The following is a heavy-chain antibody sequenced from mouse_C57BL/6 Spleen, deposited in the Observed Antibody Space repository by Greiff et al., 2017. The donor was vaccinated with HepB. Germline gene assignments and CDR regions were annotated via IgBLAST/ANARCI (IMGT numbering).Heavy chain of an antibody. J-gene: IGHJ1*03. Sequence: QVQLQQSGAELARPGASVKMSCKASGYTFTSYTMHWVKQRPGQGLEWIGYINPSSGYTKYNQKFKDKATLTADKSSSTAYMQLSSLTSEDSAVYDCARLNYYGSSYGYFGVWGTGTTVTVSS. CDR1: GYTFTSYT. CDR2: INPSSGYT. D-gene: IGHD1-1*01. CDR3: ARLNYYGSSYGYFGV. V-gene: IGHV1-4*01.